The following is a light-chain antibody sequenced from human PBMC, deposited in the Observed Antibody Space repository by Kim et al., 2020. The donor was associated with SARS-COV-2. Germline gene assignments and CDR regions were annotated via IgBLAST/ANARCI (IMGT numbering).Light chain of an antibody. CDR3: AAWADSLNGWV. V-gene: IGLV1-44*01. Sequence: QRVTISCSGSTPIIGSNTFNWFQHLPGTAPKLLIYHGNERPSGVPDRFSGSISGTSASLAISGLQSEDEANYYCAAWADSLNGWVFGGGTQLTVL. CDR1: TPIIGSNT. CDR2: HGN. J-gene: IGLJ3*02.